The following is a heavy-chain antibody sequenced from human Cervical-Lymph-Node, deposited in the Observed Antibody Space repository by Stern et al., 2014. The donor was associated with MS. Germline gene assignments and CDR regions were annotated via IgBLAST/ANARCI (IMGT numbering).Heavy chain of an antibody. CDR3: VKEGFWSLDY. CDR1: GFTFSTTW. J-gene: IGHJ4*02. V-gene: IGHV3-74*01. D-gene: IGHD3-3*01. Sequence: EVQLVESGGGLVQPGGSLRLSCVASGFTFSTTWMHWVRQGPGKGLVWVARIKGDGTLTHYADSVRGRFSISRDNTENTVHLQMDSLRVEETAVYYCVKEGFWSLDYWGQGTLVTVSS. CDR2: IKGDGTLT.